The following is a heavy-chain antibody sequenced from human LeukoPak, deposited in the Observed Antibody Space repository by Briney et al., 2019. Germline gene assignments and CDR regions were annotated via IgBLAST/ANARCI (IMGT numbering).Heavy chain of an antibody. J-gene: IGHJ3*02. CDR3: RITIFDRAFDI. V-gene: IGHV1-8*01. D-gene: IGHD3-9*01. Sequence: ASVKVSCKASGYTFTSYDINWVRQATGQGLEWMGWMNPNSGNTGNAQKFQGRVTMTRNTSISTAYMELSSLRSEDTAVYYCRITIFDRAFDIWGQGTMVTVSS. CDR1: GYTFTSYD. CDR2: MNPNSGNT.